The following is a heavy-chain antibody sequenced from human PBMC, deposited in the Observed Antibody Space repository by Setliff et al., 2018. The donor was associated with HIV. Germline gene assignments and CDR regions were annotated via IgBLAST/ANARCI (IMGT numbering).Heavy chain of an antibody. J-gene: IGHJ4*02. CDR1: GGSISSSSYY. V-gene: IGHV4-39*07. Sequence: PSETLSLTCTVSGGSISSSSYYWGWIRQPPGKGLEWIGSIYYSGSTYYNPSLQRRVTISVDTSKNQVSLKLNSMTAADTAVYFCARGGAVSADFDSWGQGTLVTVSS. CDR2: IYYSGST. D-gene: IGHD3-16*01. CDR3: ARGGAVSADFDS.